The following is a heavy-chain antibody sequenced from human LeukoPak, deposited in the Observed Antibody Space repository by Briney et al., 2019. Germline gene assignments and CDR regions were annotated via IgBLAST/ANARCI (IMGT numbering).Heavy chain of an antibody. Sequence: GGSLRLSCAASGFTFSSYEMSWVRQAPGKGLEWVSYISNTGSTIHYADSVKGRFTISRDNAKNSLYLQMNSLRAEDTAVYYCARDPRRIIMGGIWGQGTMVTVSS. CDR2: ISNTGSTI. CDR1: GFTFSSYE. V-gene: IGHV3-48*03. CDR3: ARDPRRIIMGGI. J-gene: IGHJ3*02. D-gene: IGHD3-10*01.